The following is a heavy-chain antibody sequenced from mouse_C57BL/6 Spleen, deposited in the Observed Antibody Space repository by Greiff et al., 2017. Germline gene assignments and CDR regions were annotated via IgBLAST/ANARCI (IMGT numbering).Heavy chain of an antibody. CDR2: INPNNGGT. CDR1: GYTFTDYY. J-gene: IGHJ4*01. Sequence: EVQLQQSGPELVKPGASVKISCKASGYTFTDYYMNWVKQSHGKSLEWIGDINPNNGGTSYNQKFKGKATLTVDKSSSTAYMELRSLTSEDSAVYYCAREATVVGYAMDYWGQGTSVTVSS. D-gene: IGHD1-1*01. CDR3: AREATVVGYAMDY. V-gene: IGHV1-26*01.